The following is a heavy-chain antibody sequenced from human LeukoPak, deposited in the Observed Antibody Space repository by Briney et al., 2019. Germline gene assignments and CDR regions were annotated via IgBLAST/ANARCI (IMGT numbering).Heavy chain of an antibody. Sequence: GGSLRLSCAASGLTSDDYAMHWVRQAPGKGLLWVSLISGDGGWTYYADSLKGRFTISRDNSKNSLYLQMNSLTTEDTALYYCAKDGGGGYSSTYFFDNWGQGTLVTVSS. CDR2: ISGDGGWT. J-gene: IGHJ4*02. D-gene: IGHD3-22*01. CDR1: GLTSDDYA. V-gene: IGHV3-43*02. CDR3: AKDGGGGYSSTYFFDN.